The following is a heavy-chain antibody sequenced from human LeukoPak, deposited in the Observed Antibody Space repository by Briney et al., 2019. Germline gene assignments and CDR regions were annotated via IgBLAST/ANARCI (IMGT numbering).Heavy chain of an antibody. V-gene: IGHV3-20*04. Sequence: GGSLRLSCAASGFTFDDYGMSWVRQAPGKGLEWVSGINWNGGSTGYADSVKGRFTISRDNAKNSLYLQMDSLRAEDTALYYCAKDYYYGSGSSFFDYWGQGTLVTVSS. CDR1: GFTFDDYG. CDR3: AKDYYYGSGSSFFDY. CDR2: INWNGGST. D-gene: IGHD3-10*01. J-gene: IGHJ4*02.